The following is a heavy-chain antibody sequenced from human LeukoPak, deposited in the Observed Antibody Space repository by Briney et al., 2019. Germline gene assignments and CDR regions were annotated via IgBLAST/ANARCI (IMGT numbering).Heavy chain of an antibody. CDR1: GNTLTSFD. Sequence: ASVKVSCKASGNTLTSFDINWVRQATGQGLEWMGWMNPNSGNTGYAQKFQGRVTITRNTSISTAYMELSSLRSDDTAVYYCVRDKGGRGATVFDYWGQGTLVTVSS. V-gene: IGHV1-8*03. D-gene: IGHD1-26*01. CDR3: VRDKGGRGATVFDY. J-gene: IGHJ4*02. CDR2: MNPNSGNT.